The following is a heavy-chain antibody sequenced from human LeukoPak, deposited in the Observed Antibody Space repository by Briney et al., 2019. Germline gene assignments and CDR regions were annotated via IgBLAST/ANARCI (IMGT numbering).Heavy chain of an antibody. CDR2: INHSGST. CDR3: ARGRTSYFDY. CDR1: GGSFSGYY. V-gene: IGHV4-34*01. Sequence: SETLSLTCAVYGGSFSGYYWSWIRQPPGKGLEWIGEINHSGSTNYNPSLESRVTISVDTSKNQFSLKLSSVTAADTAVYYCARGRTSYFDYWGQGTLVTVSS. J-gene: IGHJ4*02.